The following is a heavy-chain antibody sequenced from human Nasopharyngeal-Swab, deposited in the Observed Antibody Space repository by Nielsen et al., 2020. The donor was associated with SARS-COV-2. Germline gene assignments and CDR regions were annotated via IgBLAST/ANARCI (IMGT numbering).Heavy chain of an antibody. D-gene: IGHD1-26*01. CDR1: GYTFTSYA. Sequence: ASVKVSCKASGYTFTSYAMHWVRQAPGQRLEWMGWINAGNGNTKYSQKFQGRVTITRDTSASTAYMELSSLRSEDTAVYYCARDLGGPGRWGWVYYYYGMDVWGQGTTVTVSS. CDR3: ARDLGGPGRWGWVYYYYGMDV. J-gene: IGHJ6*02. V-gene: IGHV1-3*01. CDR2: INAGNGNT.